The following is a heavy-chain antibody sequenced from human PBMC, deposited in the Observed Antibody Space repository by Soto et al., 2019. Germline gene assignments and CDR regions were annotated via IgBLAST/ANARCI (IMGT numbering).Heavy chain of an antibody. CDR1: GGSFSGYY. CDR2: INHSGNT. D-gene: IGHD2-21*02. J-gene: IGHJ4*02. CDR3: ARGLTSRYGY. Sequence: QVQLQQWGAGLLKPSETLSLTCAVYGGSFSGYYWSWIRQPPGKGLEWIGEINHSGNTNYNPSLKSRVNISIDPSKNQFSLKLSSVTAADTAVYYCARGLTSRYGYWGQGTLVTVSS. V-gene: IGHV4-34*01.